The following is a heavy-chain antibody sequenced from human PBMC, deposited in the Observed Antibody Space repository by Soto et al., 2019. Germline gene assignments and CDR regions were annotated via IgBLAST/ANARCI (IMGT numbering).Heavy chain of an antibody. CDR1: GDSVTFGHYY. CDR3: ARARPDSAGSSLGRRLDV. D-gene: IGHD3-10*01. Sequence: KTSETLSLTYIVSGDSVTFGHYYWSWIRQPPGKGLEWIGHIFFTGATNYSPSLKSRVTMSVDSSKSQFSLNLTSVTAADSAIYFCARARPDSAGSSLGRRLDVWGQGTTVTVSS. CDR2: IFFTGAT. V-gene: IGHV4-61*01. J-gene: IGHJ6*02.